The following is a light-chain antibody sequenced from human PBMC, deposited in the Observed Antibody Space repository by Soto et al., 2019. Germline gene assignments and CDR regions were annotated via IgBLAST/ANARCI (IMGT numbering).Light chain of an antibody. CDR2: GAS. CDR1: QSVYNN. V-gene: IGKV3-15*01. Sequence: EIVLTQSPGTLSLSPVERATLSCRASQSVYNNLAWYQQKPGQAPRLLMYGASTRATGIPARFSGSGSGTEFTLTISSLQSEDFAVYYCQQYNNWPFTFGQGTRLEIK. J-gene: IGKJ5*01. CDR3: QQYNNWPFT.